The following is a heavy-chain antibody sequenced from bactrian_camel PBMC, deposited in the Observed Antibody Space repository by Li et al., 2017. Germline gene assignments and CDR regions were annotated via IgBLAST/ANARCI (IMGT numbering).Heavy chain of an antibody. Sequence: HVQLVESGGGSVQAGGSLRLSCAASGYTYRRYCIGWFRQAPGKEREGVATIDSDGNTNYADSVKGRFTIAKDNAKNTLYLQMNSLKPEDTAVYLCAAVHRLLKDDFGYWGKGTQVTVS. J-gene: IGHJ6*01. D-gene: IGHD1*01. CDR3: AAVHRLLKDDFGY. V-gene: IGHV3S55*01. CDR1: GYTYRRYC. CDR2: IDSDGNT.